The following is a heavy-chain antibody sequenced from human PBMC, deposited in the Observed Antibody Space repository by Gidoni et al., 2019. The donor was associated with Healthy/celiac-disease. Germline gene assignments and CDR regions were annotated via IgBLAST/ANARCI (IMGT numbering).Heavy chain of an antibody. CDR2: ISGSGGST. Sequence: EVQLLESGGGLVQPGGSLRLSCAASGFTFSSYAMSWVRQAPGKGLEWVSAISGSGGSTYYADSVKGRFTISRDNSKNTLYLQMNSLRAEDTAVYYCAKGGYSYGPKINYFDYWGQGTLVTVSS. V-gene: IGHV3-23*01. CDR3: AKGGYSYGPKINYFDY. CDR1: GFTFSSYA. J-gene: IGHJ4*02. D-gene: IGHD5-18*01.